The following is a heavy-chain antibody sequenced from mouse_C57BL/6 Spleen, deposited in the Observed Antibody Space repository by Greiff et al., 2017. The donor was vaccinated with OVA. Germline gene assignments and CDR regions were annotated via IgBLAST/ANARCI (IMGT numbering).Heavy chain of an antibody. CDR3: ARLYSNYAFFAY. CDR1: GFTFSDYY. Sequence: EVHLVESGGGLVQPGGSLKLSCAASGFTFSDYYMYWVRQTPEKRLEWVAYISNGGGSTYYPDTVKGRFTISRDNAKNTLYLQMSRLKSEDTAMYYCARLYSNYAFFAYWGQGTLVTVSA. V-gene: IGHV5-12*01. J-gene: IGHJ3*01. CDR2: ISNGGGST. D-gene: IGHD2-5*01.